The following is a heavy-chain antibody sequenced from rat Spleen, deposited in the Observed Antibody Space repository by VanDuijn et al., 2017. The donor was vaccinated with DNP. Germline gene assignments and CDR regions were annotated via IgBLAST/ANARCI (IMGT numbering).Heavy chain of an antibody. D-gene: IGHD1-6*01. V-gene: IGHV5-7*01. CDR1: GFTFSDHN. J-gene: IGHJ3*01. Sequence: EVQLVESGGGLVQPGRSLILSCTASGFTFSDHNMAWVRQAPKKGLEWVATISYDGSSTYYRDSVKGRFTISRDNAKSTLYLQMNSLRSEDTATYYCTRAMYTTDYRGFAYWGQGTLVTVSS. CDR2: ISYDGSST. CDR3: TRAMYTTDYRGFAY.